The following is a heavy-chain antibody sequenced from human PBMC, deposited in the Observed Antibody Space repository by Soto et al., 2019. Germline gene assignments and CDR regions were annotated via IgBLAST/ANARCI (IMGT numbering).Heavy chain of an antibody. CDR3: ARDVASGDIYYGMDV. J-gene: IGHJ6*02. CDR1: GGSVSSGSYY. V-gene: IGHV4-61*01. Sequence: KSSETLSLTCTVSGGSVSSGSYYWSWIRQPPGKGLEWIGYIYYSGSTNYNPSLKSRVTISVDTSKNQFSLKLSSVTAADTAVYYCARDVASGDIYYGMDVWGQGTTVTVSS. CDR2: IYYSGST. D-gene: IGHD2-15*01.